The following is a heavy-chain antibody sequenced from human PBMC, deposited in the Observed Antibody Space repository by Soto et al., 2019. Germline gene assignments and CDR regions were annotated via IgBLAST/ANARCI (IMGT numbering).Heavy chain of an antibody. J-gene: IGHJ4*02. Sequence: QVQLMQSGTEVKKPGASVKVSCKASGYIMTTYGVSWVRQAPGQGLEWVGWISAYNDHTNYAQKFQGRVTMTTDTSTSTAYMELRSLRSDDTAVYYCARGTYFDYWGQGTLVTVSS. CDR1: GYIMTTYG. D-gene: IGHD1-1*01. CDR3: ARGTYFDY. CDR2: ISAYNDHT. V-gene: IGHV1-18*01.